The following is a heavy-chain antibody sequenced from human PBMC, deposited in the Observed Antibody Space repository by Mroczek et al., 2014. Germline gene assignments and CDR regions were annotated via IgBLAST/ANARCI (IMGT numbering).Heavy chain of an antibody. CDR2: IYYSGST. D-gene: IGHD4-23*01. J-gene: IGHJ4*02. Sequence: QVQLVESGPGLVKPSETLSLTCTVSGGSISSYYWSWIRQPPGKGLEWIGYIYYSGSTNYNPSLKSRVTISVDTSKNQFSLKLGSVTAADTAVYYCARTTRTGGNKGWYFDYVGPGNPGHRLL. V-gene: IGHV4-59*01. CDR1: GGSISSYY. CDR3: ARTTRTGGNKGWYFDY.